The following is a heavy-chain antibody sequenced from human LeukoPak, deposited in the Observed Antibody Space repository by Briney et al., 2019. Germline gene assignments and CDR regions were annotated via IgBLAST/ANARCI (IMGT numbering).Heavy chain of an antibody. D-gene: IGHD3-22*01. CDR2: INSDRSST. CDR3: ARGGGYYYDSSGYSD. J-gene: IGHJ4*02. CDR1: GFTFSSYW. Sequence: LPGGSLRLSCAASGFTFSSYWMHWVRQAPGKWLVWVSRINSDRSSTSYADSVKGRFTISRDNAKNTLYQQMDSLRAEDTAVYYCARGGGYYYDSSGYSDWGQGTLVTVSS. V-gene: IGHV3-74*01.